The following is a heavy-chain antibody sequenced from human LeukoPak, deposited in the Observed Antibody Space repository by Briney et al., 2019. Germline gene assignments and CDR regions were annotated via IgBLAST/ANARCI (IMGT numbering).Heavy chain of an antibody. Sequence: ASVKVSCKASGYTFTSYYMHWVRQAPGQGLEWMGIINPSGVSTSYAQKFQGRVTISVDTSKNQFSLKLSSVTAADTAVYYCARDRPYYDSSGYNYWYFDLWGRGTLVTASS. D-gene: IGHD3-22*01. CDR3: ARDRPYYDSSGYNYWYFDL. V-gene: IGHV1-46*01. CDR1: GYTFTSYY. CDR2: INPSGVST. J-gene: IGHJ2*01.